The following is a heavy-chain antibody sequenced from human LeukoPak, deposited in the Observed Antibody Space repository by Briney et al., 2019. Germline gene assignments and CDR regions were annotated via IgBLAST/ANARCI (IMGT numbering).Heavy chain of an antibody. CDR3: AKVGYYYDSSGFRYYFDY. Sequence: GGSLRLSCAASGFTFSSYGMHWVRQAPGKGLEWVAVISYDGSNKYYADSVKGRFTISRDNSKNTLYLQMNSLRAEDTALYYCAKVGYYYDSSGFRYYFDYWGQGTLVTVSS. CDR1: GFTFSSYG. V-gene: IGHV3-30*18. J-gene: IGHJ4*02. CDR2: ISYDGSNK. D-gene: IGHD3-22*01.